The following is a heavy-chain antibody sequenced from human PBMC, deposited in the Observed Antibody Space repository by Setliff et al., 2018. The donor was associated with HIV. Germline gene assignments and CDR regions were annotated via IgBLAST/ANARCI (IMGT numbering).Heavy chain of an antibody. Sequence: TSETLSFTCIVSGASISSDTWSWIRQPSGKGLQWIGFIYNSEITNYNPSLKSRVTISLDMSKNQFSLKLTSVTAADTAVYYCARGGTSSNWFDPWG. CDR1: GASISSDT. CDR3: ARGGTSSNWFDP. CDR2: IYNSEIT. D-gene: IGHD2-2*01. J-gene: IGHJ5*02. V-gene: IGHV4-59*01.